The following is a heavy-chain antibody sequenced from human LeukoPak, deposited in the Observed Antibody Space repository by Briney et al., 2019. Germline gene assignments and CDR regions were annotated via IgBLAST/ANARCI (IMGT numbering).Heavy chain of an antibody. CDR1: GYTFISYG. CDR2: ISAYNGNT. J-gene: IGHJ5*02. V-gene: IGHV1-18*01. D-gene: IGHD6-19*01. Sequence: ASVKVSCKASGYTFISYGINWVRQAPGQGLEWVGWISAYNGNTNYAQKVQGRVTMTTDTSTRTAYMELRSLRSDDTAVYYCARVSGSAAVAGTGWFDPWGQGTLVTVSS. CDR3: ARVSGSAAVAGTGWFDP.